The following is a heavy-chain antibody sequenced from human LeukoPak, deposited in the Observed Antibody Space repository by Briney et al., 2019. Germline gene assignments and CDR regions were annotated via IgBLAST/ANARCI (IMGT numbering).Heavy chain of an antibody. D-gene: IGHD7-27*01. CDR2: IYYSGST. Sequence: PSQTLSLTCTVSGGSISSGGYYWSWIRQHPGKGLEWIGYIYYSGSTYYNSSLKSRVTISVDTSKNQFSLKLSSVTAADTAVYYCARATRKPSGAFDIWGQGTMVTVSS. J-gene: IGHJ3*02. CDR3: ARATRKPSGAFDI. CDR1: GGSISSGGYY. V-gene: IGHV4-31*03.